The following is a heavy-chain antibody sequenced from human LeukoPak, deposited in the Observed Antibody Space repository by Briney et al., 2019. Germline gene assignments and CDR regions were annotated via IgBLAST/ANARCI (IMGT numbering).Heavy chain of an antibody. J-gene: IGHJ3*02. CDR1: GFTFSNYW. CDR2: IKQDGSEK. D-gene: IGHD3-22*01. V-gene: IGHV3-7*01. CDR3: ARTMIVVLIGPHAAFDI. Sequence: GGSLRLSCAASGFTFSNYWMSWVRQVLGKGLEWVANIKQDGSEKYSVDSVKGRFTISRDNAKNSLYLQMNSLRAEDTAVYYCARTMIVVLIGPHAAFDIWGQGTMVTVSS.